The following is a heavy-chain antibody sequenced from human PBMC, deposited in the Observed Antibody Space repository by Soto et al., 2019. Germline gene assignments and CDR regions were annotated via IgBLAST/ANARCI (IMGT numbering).Heavy chain of an antibody. CDR1: GGSISSGGYY. V-gene: IGHV4-31*03. CDR3: ARRALWFGENPGDYYYYRDV. Sequence: QVQLQESGPGLVKPSQTLSLTCTVSGGSISSGGYYWSWIRQHPGKGLEWIGDIYYSGSTYYNPSLKSRVTISVDTSKNQFSLKLSSVTAADTAVYYCARRALWFGENPGDYYYYRDVWGKGTTVTVSS. D-gene: IGHD3-10*01. J-gene: IGHJ6*03. CDR2: IYYSGST.